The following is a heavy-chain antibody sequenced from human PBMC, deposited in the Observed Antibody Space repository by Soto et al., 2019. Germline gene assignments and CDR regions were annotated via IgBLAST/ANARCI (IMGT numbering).Heavy chain of an antibody. V-gene: IGHV4-39*01. Sequence: NPSETLSLTCAVSGDSMSSSDYYWGWIRQPPGKGLEWIGSIYYSGSTYYNPSLQSRVAISVDTSKNQFSLKLKSVTAADTAIYNCARRTVNIRTFYSGLKTHCFDYWGQGAPVTVSS. CDR2: IYYSGST. CDR1: GDSMSSSDYY. J-gene: IGHJ4*02. CDR3: ARRTVNIRTFYSGLKTHCFDY. D-gene: IGHD6-19*01.